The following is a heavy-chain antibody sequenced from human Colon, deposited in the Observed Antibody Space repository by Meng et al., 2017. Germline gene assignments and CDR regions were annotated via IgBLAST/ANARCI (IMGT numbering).Heavy chain of an antibody. V-gene: IGHV4-4*02. J-gene: IGHJ4*02. CDR3: ARERMRELGLFDY. D-gene: IGHD7-27*01. Sequence: QLQESRPGPVQPSGTLSLACAVSGDSIGNSKWWSWLRQSPGKGLEWIGEISNSGKTVYSPSLKSRVTISLDKSSNHFSLTLSPVTAADTAIYFCARERMRELGLFDYWGQGALVTVSS. CDR2: ISNSGKT. CDR1: GDSIGNSKW.